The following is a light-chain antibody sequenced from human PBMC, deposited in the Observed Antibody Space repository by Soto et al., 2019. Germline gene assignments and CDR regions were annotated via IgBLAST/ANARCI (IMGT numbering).Light chain of an antibody. Sequence: DIQMTQSPSTLSGSVGDRVTITCRASQTISSWLAWYQQKPGKAPKLLIYKASTLKSGVPSRFSGSGSGTEFTLTISSLRPDDSATYYCQQYNSYSQTFGQGTKVEIK. CDR3: QQYNSYSQT. V-gene: IGKV1-5*03. CDR2: KAS. CDR1: QTISSW. J-gene: IGKJ1*01.